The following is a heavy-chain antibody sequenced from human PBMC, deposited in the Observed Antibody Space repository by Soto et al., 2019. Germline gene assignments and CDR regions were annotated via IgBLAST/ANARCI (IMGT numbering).Heavy chain of an antibody. Sequence: ASVKVSCKASGYTFTGYYMHWVRQAPGQGLEWMGWINPNSGGTNYAQKFQGWVTMTRDTSISTAYMELSRLRSDDTAVYYCAREVDDSSGYYYGSYYGMDVWGQGTTVTVSS. CDR2: INPNSGGT. V-gene: IGHV1-2*04. J-gene: IGHJ6*02. CDR1: GYTFTGYY. CDR3: AREVDDSSGYYYGSYYGMDV. D-gene: IGHD3-22*01.